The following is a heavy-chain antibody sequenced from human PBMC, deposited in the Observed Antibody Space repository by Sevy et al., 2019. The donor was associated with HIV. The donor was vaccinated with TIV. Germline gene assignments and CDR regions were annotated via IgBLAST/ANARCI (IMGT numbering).Heavy chain of an antibody. Sequence: GGCLRLSCAASGFSFSTHAMHWVRQAPGKGLEWVAVISFDGSDKYYTDSVKGRFTISRDDSKNKLLLQVSRLRAEDTAVYYCARDAGYSTVWYPGYWGQGTLVTVSS. CDR1: GFSFSTHA. CDR3: ARDAGYSTVWYPGY. D-gene: IGHD6-19*01. CDR2: ISFDGSDK. V-gene: IGHV3-30*03. J-gene: IGHJ4*02.